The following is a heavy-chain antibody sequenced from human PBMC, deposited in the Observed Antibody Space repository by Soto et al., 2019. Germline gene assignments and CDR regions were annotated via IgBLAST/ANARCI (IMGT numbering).Heavy chain of an antibody. J-gene: IGHJ3*02. Sequence: GGSLRLSCAASCFTFSSYAMHSVRQAAGKGLEWVAVISYDGSNKYDADSVNGRFTISRDNSKNTLYLQMNSLRAEDTAVYYCARDGPLGSGTTVLNAFDIWGQGTMVTVSS. V-gene: IGHV3-30-3*01. CDR1: CFTFSSYA. CDR2: ISYDGSNK. CDR3: ARDGPLGSGTTVLNAFDI. D-gene: IGHD1-7*01.